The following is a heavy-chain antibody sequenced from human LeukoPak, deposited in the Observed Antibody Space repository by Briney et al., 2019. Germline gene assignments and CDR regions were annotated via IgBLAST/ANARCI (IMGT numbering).Heavy chain of an antibody. CDR1: GFTFSNFA. Sequence: GGSLRLSGAASGFTFSNFAMSWVRQAPGKGLEWVSAISASGGHTYYADSVKGRFTISRDSSKNTLYLQMNSLRADDTALYYCAKDRVGSCSTTSCPIDYWGQGTLVTVSS. CDR2: ISASGGHT. V-gene: IGHV3-23*01. D-gene: IGHD2-2*01. CDR3: AKDRVGSCSTTSCPIDY. J-gene: IGHJ4*02.